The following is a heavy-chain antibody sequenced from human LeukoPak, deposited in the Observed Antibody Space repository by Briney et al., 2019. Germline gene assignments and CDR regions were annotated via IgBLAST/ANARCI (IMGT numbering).Heavy chain of an antibody. D-gene: IGHD3-22*01. Sequence: ASVKVSCKASGYTFTSYGISWVRQAPGQGLEWMGWISAYNGNTNYAQKLQGRVTMTTDTSTSTAYMELRSLRSDDTAVYYCAAWDYYDSSGYYLDYWGQGTLVTVSS. V-gene: IGHV1-18*01. CDR3: AAWDYYDSSGYYLDY. CDR2: ISAYNGNT. J-gene: IGHJ4*02. CDR1: GYTFTSYG.